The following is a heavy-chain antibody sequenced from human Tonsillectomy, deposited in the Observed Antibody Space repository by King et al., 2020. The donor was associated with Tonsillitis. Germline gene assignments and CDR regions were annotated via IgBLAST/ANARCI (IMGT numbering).Heavy chain of an antibody. V-gene: IGHV3-30*04. CDR1: GFTFASYA. CDR3: AREVLNAFDI. J-gene: IGHJ3*02. CDR2: ISYDGGNE. Sequence: VQLVESGGGVVQPGRSLRLSCAASGFTFASYAMHWVRQAPGKGLEWVAVISYDGGNEYYADSAKGRFTISRDNSKNTMYLQMNSLRTEDTAIYYCAREVLNAFDIWGQGTMVTVSS. D-gene: IGHD1-14*01.